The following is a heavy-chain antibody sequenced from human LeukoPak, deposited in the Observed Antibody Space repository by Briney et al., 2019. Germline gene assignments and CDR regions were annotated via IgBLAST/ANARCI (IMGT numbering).Heavy chain of an antibody. V-gene: IGHV3-21*01. D-gene: IGHD6-13*01. CDR2: ISSSSSYI. Sequence: AGSLRLSCAASGFTFSSYSMNWVRQAPGKGLKWVSPISSSSSYIYYADSVKGRFTISRDNAKNSLYLQMNSLRAEDTAVYYCARDAGIEAAGTITHFEYWGQGTLVTVSS. J-gene: IGHJ4*02. CDR1: GFTFSSYS. CDR3: ARDAGIEAAGTITHFEY.